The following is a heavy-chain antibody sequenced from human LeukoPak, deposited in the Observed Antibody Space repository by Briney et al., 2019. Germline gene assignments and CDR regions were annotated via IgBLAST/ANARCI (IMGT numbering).Heavy chain of an antibody. CDR3: ARGRDSILRVGWPRHYFDY. CDR2: INHSGST. D-gene: IGHD3-3*02. V-gene: IGHV4-34*01. CDR1: GGSFSGYY. J-gene: IGHJ4*02. Sequence: SETLSLTCAVYGGSFSGYYWSWIRQPPGKGLEWIGEINHSGSTNYNPSLKSRVTISVDTSKSQFSLKLSSVTAADTAVYYCARGRDSILRVGWPRHYFDYWGQGTLVTVSS.